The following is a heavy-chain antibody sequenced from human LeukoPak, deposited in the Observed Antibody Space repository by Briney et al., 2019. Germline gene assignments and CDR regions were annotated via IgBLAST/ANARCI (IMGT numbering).Heavy chain of an antibody. CDR3: ARSSANYYDSSGYYYVPPYYFDY. CDR1: GGSISSSSYY. Sequence: SETLSLTCTVSGGSISSSSYYWGWIRQPPGKGLEWIGSIYYSGSTYYNPSLKGRVTISVDTSKNQFSLKLSSVTAADTAVYYCARSSANYYDSSGYYYVPPYYFDYWGQGTLVTVSS. CDR2: IYYSGST. J-gene: IGHJ4*02. V-gene: IGHV4-39*01. D-gene: IGHD3-22*01.